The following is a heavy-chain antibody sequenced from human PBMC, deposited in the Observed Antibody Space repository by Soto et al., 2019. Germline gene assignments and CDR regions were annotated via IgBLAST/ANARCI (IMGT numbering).Heavy chain of an antibody. CDR1: GYTFTSYG. V-gene: IGHV1-18*01. Sequence: QVQLVQSGAEVKKPGASVKVSCKASGYTFTSYGISWVRQAPGQGLEWMGWISAYNGNTNYAQKLQGRVTMTTDTSTSTGYMELRSLRSDDTAVYYCAREGVYDFWSAKSRFDYWGQGTLVTVSS. CDR3: AREGVYDFWSAKSRFDY. J-gene: IGHJ4*02. D-gene: IGHD3-3*01. CDR2: ISAYNGNT.